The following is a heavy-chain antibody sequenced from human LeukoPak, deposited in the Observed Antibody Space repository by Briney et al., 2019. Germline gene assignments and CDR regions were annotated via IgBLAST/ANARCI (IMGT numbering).Heavy chain of an antibody. Sequence: GGSLRLSCAASGFTFSSYSMNWVRQAPGEGLEWVSSISSSSSYIYYADSVKGRFTISRDNAKNSLYLQMNSLRAEDTAVYYCARAPRGYCSGGSCRSFDYWGQGTLVTVSS. J-gene: IGHJ4*02. CDR3: ARAPRGYCSGGSCRSFDY. D-gene: IGHD2-15*01. CDR2: ISSSSSYI. CDR1: GFTFSSYS. V-gene: IGHV3-21*01.